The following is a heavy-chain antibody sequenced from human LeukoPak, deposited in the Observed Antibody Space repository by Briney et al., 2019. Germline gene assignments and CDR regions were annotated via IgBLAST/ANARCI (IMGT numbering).Heavy chain of an antibody. Sequence: SETLSLTCAVYGGSFSGYYWSWIRQPPGKGLEWIGEINHSGSTNYNPSLKGRVTISVDTSKNQFSLKLSSVTAADTAVYYCARDPIAVAGNWFDPWGQGTLVTVSS. CDR2: INHSGST. CDR1: GGSFSGYY. CDR3: ARDPIAVAGNWFDP. D-gene: IGHD6-19*01. J-gene: IGHJ5*02. V-gene: IGHV4-34*01.